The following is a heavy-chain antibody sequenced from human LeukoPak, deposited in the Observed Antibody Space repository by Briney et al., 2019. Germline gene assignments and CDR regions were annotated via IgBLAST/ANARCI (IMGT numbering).Heavy chain of an antibody. CDR1: GFTFSSYA. CDR2: ISYDGSNK. Sequence: GGSLRLSCAASGFTFSSYAMHWVRQAPGKGLEWVAVISYDGSNKYYADSVKGRFTISRDNSKNTLYLQMNSLRAEDTAVYYCARERSGYDAFDIWGQGTMVTVSS. D-gene: IGHD3-22*01. J-gene: IGHJ3*02. V-gene: IGHV3-30*07. CDR3: ARERSGYDAFDI.